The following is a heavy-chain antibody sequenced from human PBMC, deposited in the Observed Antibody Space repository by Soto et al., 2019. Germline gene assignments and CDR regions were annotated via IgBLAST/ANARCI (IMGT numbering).Heavy chain of an antibody. Sequence: SSETLSLTCAVYGGSFSGYYWSWIRQPPGKGLEWIGEINHSGSTNYNPSLKSRVTISVDTSKNQFSLKLSSVTAAETAVYYCARVPGWTIFGVVTSNGMDVWGQGTTVTVSS. CDR3: ARVPGWTIFGVVTSNGMDV. D-gene: IGHD3-3*01. CDR2: INHSGST. CDR1: GGSFSGYY. J-gene: IGHJ6*02. V-gene: IGHV4-34*01.